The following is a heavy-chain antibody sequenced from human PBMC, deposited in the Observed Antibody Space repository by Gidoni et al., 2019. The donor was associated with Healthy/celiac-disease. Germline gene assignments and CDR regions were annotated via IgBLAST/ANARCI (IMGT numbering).Heavy chain of an antibody. V-gene: IGHV4-39*01. CDR1: GGSISSSSYY. CDR3: ARLQRWELRFDY. J-gene: IGHJ4*02. D-gene: IGHD1-26*01. Sequence: QLQLQESGPGLVKPSETLSLTCTVSGGSISSSSYYWGWIRQPPGKGLEWIGSIYYSGSTYYNPSLKSRVTISVDTSKNQFSLKLSSVTAADTAVYYCARLQRWELRFDYWGQGTLVTVSS. CDR2: IYYSGST.